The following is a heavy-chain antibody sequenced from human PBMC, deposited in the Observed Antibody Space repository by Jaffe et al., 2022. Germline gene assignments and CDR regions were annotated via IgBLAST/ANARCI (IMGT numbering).Heavy chain of an antibody. CDR2: IRYDGSNK. J-gene: IGHJ3*02. CDR1: GFTFSSYG. CDR3: AKDLSLVGATTLGYAFDI. Sequence: QVQLVESGGGVVQPGGSLRLSCAASGFTFSSYGMHWVRQAPGKGLEWVAFIRYDGSNKYYADSVKGRFTISRDNSKNTLYLQMNSLRAEDTAVYYCAKDLSLVGATTLGYAFDIWGQGTMVTVSS. D-gene: IGHD1-26*01. V-gene: IGHV3-30*02.